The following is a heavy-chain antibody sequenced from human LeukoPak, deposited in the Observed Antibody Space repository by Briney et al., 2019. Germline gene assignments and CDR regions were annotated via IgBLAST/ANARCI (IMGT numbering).Heavy chain of an antibody. V-gene: IGHV1-2*02. Sequence: VASVKVSRKTSGYRFTGYYLHWVRQAPGQGLEWMGWMNPKSGATDYARKFQGRVTMTRDTSISTAYMELTRLRSDDTAVYFCARGSDYDDYFYMDFWGKGTTVTVSS. CDR2: MNPKSGAT. J-gene: IGHJ6*03. CDR3: ARGSDYDDYFYMDF. CDR1: GYRFTGYY.